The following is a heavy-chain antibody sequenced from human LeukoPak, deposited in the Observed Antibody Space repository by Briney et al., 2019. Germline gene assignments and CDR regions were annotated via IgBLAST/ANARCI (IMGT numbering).Heavy chain of an antibody. V-gene: IGHV1-24*01. CDR2: FDPEDGET. Sequence: ASVKVSCKVSGYTLTELSMHWVRQAPGKGLEWMGGFDPEDGETIYAQKFQGRVTMTEDTSTDTAYMELSSLRSEDTAVYYCATDKGRSGSYYRDAFDIWGQGTMVTVSS. D-gene: IGHD3-10*01. J-gene: IGHJ3*02. CDR1: GYTLTELS. CDR3: ATDKGRSGSYYRDAFDI.